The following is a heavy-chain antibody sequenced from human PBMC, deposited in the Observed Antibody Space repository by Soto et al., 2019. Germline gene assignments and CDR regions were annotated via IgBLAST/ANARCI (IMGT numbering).Heavy chain of an antibody. D-gene: IGHD3-22*01. Sequence: GXSVKVSCKASAGTFRSYGISWVRQAPGQGLEWMGGIIPIFGTANYAQKFQGRVTITADESTSTVYMELSSLRSEDTAVYYCARGQDYQATYYYATSGYYYFDYWGQGTLVTASS. V-gene: IGHV1-69*13. CDR2: IIPIFGTA. CDR3: ARGQDYQATYYYATSGYYYFDY. CDR1: AGTFRSYG. J-gene: IGHJ4*02.